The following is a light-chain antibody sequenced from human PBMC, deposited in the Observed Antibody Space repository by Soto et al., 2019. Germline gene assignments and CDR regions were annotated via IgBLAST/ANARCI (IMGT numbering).Light chain of an antibody. V-gene: IGKV3-11*01. CDR3: QQRSNWPPWT. CDR1: QSVSSY. CDR2: DAS. Sequence: EIVLTQSPATLSLSPGERATLSCRASQSVSSYLVWYQQKPGQAPRLLIYDASTRATGIPARFSGSGSGTDFTLTISSLEPEDFAVYYCQQRSNWPPWTFGQGTKVEIK. J-gene: IGKJ1*01.